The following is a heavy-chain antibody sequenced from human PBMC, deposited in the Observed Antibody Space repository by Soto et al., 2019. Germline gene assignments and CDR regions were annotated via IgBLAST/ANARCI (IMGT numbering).Heavy chain of an antibody. CDR2: ISVSSDNT. CDR3: AKDSDTKRGPDY. V-gene: IGHV3-23*01. D-gene: IGHD3-10*01. Sequence: GGSLRLSCAASGFTFSNYSINWVRQAPWKGLEWVSGISVSSDNTFYADSVKGRFTISRDNSKSTLFLQMNSLRAEDTALYYCAKDSDTKRGPDYWGQGTLVTVSS. CDR1: GFTFSNYS. J-gene: IGHJ4*02.